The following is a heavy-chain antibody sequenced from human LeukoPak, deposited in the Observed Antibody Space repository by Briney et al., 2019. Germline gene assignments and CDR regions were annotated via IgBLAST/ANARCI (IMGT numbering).Heavy chain of an antibody. Sequence: GGSLRLSCAASGFTFSSYAMSWVRQAPGRGLEWVSAISGSGGSTYYADSVKGRFTISRDNSKNTLYLQMNSLRAEDTAVYYCAKDTMIVVGPLHYWGQGTLVTVSS. J-gene: IGHJ4*02. CDR1: GFTFSSYA. V-gene: IGHV3-23*01. CDR2: ISGSGGST. D-gene: IGHD3-22*01. CDR3: AKDTMIVVGPLHY.